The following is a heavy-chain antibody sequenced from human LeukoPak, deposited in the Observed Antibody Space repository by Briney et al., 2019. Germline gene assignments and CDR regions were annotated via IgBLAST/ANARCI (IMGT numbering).Heavy chain of an antibody. CDR1: GLTFGDYA. CDR2: ISSSGRDT. CDR3: AKKAQYNGNYPLDY. J-gene: IGHJ4*02. D-gene: IGHD1-26*01. V-gene: IGHV3-23*01. Sequence: QTGGSLRLSCAASGLTFGDYAMSWVRQAPGKGLEWVSTISSSGRDTYYADSVKGRFTVSRDNSKNTLYLQMNSLRAEDTALYFCAKKAQYNGNYPLDYWGQGTLVTVSS.